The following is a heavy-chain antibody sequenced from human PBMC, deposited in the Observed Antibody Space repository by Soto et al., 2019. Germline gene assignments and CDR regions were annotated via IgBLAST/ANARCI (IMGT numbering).Heavy chain of an antibody. Sequence: QVQLVQSGAEVKKPGSSVKVSCKASGGTFSSYAISWVRQAPGQGLEWMGRIIPILGIANYAQKFQVRVAITADQSTSTDYMELSSLRSEDTAVYCCVRGGFHDSSCYHDYWGQGTLVAVSS. CDR1: GGTFSSYA. J-gene: IGHJ4*02. D-gene: IGHD3-22*01. CDR2: IIPILGIA. CDR3: VRGGFHDSSCYHDY. V-gene: IGHV1-69*04.